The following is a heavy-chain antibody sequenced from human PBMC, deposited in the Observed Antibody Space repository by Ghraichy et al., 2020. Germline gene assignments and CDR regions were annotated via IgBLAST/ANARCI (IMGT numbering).Heavy chain of an antibody. Sequence: GGSLRLSCAASGFTFSSFWMYWVRQAPGKGLEWVANINTDGSGKYDVDSVKGRFTISRDNAKNSLFLLMNSLRVEDTAVYYCASNRWGWGQGTLVTVSS. CDR1: GFTFSSFW. CDR3: ASNRWG. D-gene: IGHD2/OR15-2a*01. CDR2: INTDGSGK. V-gene: IGHV3-7*01. J-gene: IGHJ4*02.